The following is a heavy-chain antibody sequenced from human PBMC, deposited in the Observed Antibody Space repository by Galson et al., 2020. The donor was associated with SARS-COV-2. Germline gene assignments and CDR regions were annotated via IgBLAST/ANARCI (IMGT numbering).Heavy chain of an antibody. D-gene: IGHD2-21*01. J-gene: IGHJ4*02. Sequence: GGSLRLSCAASGFTFDDYAMHWVRQAPGKGLEWVSGISWNSGSIGYADSVKGRFTISRDNAKNSLYLQMNSLRAEDTALYYCARGEGRYYFDYWGQGTLVTVSS. CDR2: ISWNSGSI. V-gene: IGHV3-9*01. CDR1: GFTFDDYA. CDR3: ARGEGRYYFDY.